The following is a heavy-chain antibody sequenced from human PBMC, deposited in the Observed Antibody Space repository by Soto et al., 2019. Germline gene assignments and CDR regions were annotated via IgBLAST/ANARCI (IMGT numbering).Heavy chain of an antibody. J-gene: IGHJ6*02. CDR1: VCSVTSYR. CDR3: AIHRITIFGVVRSYYSGMDV. Sequence: GPALKISCEGSVCSVTSYRISPERQMPGKGLEWMGRIDPSDSYTNYSPSFQGHVTISADKSISTAYLQWSSLKASDTAMYYCAIHRITIFGVVRSYYSGMDVWGQGTTVTVSS. CDR2: IDPSDSYT. D-gene: IGHD3-3*01. V-gene: IGHV5-10-1*01.